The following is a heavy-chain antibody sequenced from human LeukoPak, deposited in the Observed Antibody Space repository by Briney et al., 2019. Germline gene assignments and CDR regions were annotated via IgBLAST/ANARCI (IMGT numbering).Heavy chain of an antibody. D-gene: IGHD6-13*01. CDR3: ARGGNMYSRKSYFDY. CDR2: INHSGST. CDR1: GGSFSGYY. Sequence: SSETLSLTCAVYGGSFSGYYWSWIRQPPGKGLEWIGEINHSGSTNYNPSLKSRVTISVDTSKNQFSLKLSSVTAADTAVYYCARGGNMYSRKSYFDYWGQGTLVTVSS. J-gene: IGHJ4*02. V-gene: IGHV4-34*01.